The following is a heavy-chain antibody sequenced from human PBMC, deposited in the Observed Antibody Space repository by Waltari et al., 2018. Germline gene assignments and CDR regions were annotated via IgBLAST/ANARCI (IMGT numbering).Heavy chain of an antibody. V-gene: IGHV3-74*01. Sequence: GLVWVSRINSDGSSTTYADSVKGRFTISRDNAKNTLYLQMNSLRAEDTAVYYCARDPYSGSYPIDYWGQGTLVTVSS. CDR3: ARDPYSGSYPIDY. CDR2: INSDGSST. D-gene: IGHD1-26*01. J-gene: IGHJ4*02.